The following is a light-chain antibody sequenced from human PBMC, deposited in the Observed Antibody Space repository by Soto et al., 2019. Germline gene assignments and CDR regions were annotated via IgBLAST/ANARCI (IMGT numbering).Light chain of an antibody. V-gene: IGKV1-33*01. CDR1: QDISNS. J-gene: IGKJ5*01. Sequence: DIQMTQSPSSLSASVGDRVTLSCQSSQDISNSLNWYQQKPGKAPKLLIYDASNLETGIPARFSGSGSGTDFTFTISSLQPEDIATYYCQHYGSFPFTFGQGTRVEIK. CDR3: QHYGSFPFT. CDR2: DAS.